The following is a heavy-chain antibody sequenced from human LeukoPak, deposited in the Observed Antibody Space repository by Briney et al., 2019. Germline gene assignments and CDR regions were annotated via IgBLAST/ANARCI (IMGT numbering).Heavy chain of an antibody. CDR3: ARVNFSGIFDY. CDR1: GGSISSDVYY. Sequence: SETLSLTCTVSGGSISSDVYYWSWIRQDPGKGLEWIGYIYYSGSTNYNPSLKSRVTISVDTSKNQFSLKLSSVTAADTAVYYCARVNFSGIFDYWGQGTLVTVSS. V-gene: IGHV4-61*08. CDR2: IYYSGST. D-gene: IGHD6-25*01. J-gene: IGHJ4*02.